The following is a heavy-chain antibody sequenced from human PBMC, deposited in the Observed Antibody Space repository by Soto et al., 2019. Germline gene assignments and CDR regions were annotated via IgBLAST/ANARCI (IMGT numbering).Heavy chain of an antibody. J-gene: IGHJ4*02. Sequence: ASVKVSCKASGGTFSSYAISWVRQAPGQGLEWMGGIIPIFGTANYAQKFQGRVTITADESTSTAYMELSSLRSEDTAVYYCARSYGSGVDYFDYWGQGTLVTVSS. CDR1: GGTFSSYA. V-gene: IGHV1-69*13. CDR2: IIPIFGTA. D-gene: IGHD5-18*01. CDR3: ARSYGSGVDYFDY.